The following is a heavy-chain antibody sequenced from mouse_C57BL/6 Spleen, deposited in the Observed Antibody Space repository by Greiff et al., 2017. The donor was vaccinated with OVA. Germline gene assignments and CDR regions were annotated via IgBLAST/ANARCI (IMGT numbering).Heavy chain of an antibody. Sequence: VQLQQSGPELVKPGASVKISCKASGYSFTSYYIHWVKQRPGQGLEWIGWIYPGSGNTKYNEKFKGKATLTADTSSSTAYMQLSSLTSEDSAVYYCARAPNYGSSYDYAMDYWGQGTSVTVSS. D-gene: IGHD1-1*01. CDR1: GYSFTSYY. V-gene: IGHV1-66*01. J-gene: IGHJ4*01. CDR2: IYPGSGNT. CDR3: ARAPNYGSSYDYAMDY.